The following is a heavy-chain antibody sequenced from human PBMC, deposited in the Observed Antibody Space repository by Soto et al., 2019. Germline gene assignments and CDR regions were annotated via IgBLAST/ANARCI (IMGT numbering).Heavy chain of an antibody. V-gene: IGHV3-66*01. CDR3: TREVVGASRKSFFDY. CDR1: GFTVSSNY. CDR2: IYSGGST. D-gene: IGHD1-26*01. J-gene: IGHJ4*02. Sequence: GGSLRLSCAASGFTVSSNYMSWVRQAPWKGLEWVSVIYSGGSTYYADSVKGRFTISRDNAKKSLYLQMNTLRAEDTAMYYCTREVVGASRKSFFDYWGKGALVTVYS.